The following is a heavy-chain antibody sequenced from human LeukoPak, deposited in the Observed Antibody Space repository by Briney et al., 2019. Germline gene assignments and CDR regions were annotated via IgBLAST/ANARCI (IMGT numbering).Heavy chain of an antibody. D-gene: IGHD6-25*01. Sequence: PGGSLRLSCAASGFTLRDNFMSWIRQAPGQGLEWVTYSSTSGSTTFYGDSVKGRFTISRDNAKNSVFLEMNSLRADDTAVYYCVREGLTGYFDAWGQGTLVTVSS. CDR3: VREGLTGYFDA. CDR1: GFTLRDNF. J-gene: IGHJ5*02. CDR2: SSTSGSTT. V-gene: IGHV3-11*01.